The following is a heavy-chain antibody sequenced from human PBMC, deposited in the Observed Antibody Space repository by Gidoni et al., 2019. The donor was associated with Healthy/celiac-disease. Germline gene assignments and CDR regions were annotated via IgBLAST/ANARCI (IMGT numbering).Heavy chain of an antibody. CDR2: IRSKAYGGTT. Sequence: VQLVESGGGLVQPGRSLRLSCTASGFTFGDYAMSWVRQAPGKGLEWVGFIRSKAYGGTTEYAASVKGRFTISRDDSKSIAYLQMNSLKTEDTAVYYCTREGQSIAARPGYFQHWGQGTLVTVSS. CDR1: GFTFGDYA. D-gene: IGHD6-6*01. V-gene: IGHV3-49*04. J-gene: IGHJ1*01. CDR3: TREGQSIAARPGYFQH.